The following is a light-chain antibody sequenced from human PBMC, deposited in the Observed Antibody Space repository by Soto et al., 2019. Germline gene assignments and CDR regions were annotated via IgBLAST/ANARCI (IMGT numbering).Light chain of an antibody. V-gene: IGKV3-20*01. CDR1: ESVGDY. CDR2: GAT. Sequence: PGGMATLSCWASESVGDYLAWYQQKPGQAPRLLIYGATKRTSGTPDRFSGTGSETAFTLAISRLEPGDFAVYYCQQYVTSPAITFGQGTRLEIK. CDR3: QQYVTSPAIT. J-gene: IGKJ5*01.